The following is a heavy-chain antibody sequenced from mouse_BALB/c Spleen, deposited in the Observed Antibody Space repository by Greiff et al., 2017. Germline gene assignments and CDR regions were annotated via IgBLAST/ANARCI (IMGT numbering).Heavy chain of an antibody. CDR2: INSNGGST. Sequence: EVQLVESGGGLVQPGGSLKLSCAASGFTFSSYGMSWVRQTPDKRLELVATINSNGGSTYYPDSVKGRFTISRDNAKNTLYLQMSSLKSEDTAMYYCARDPGYYAMDYWGQGTSVTVSS. CDR1: GFTFSSYG. V-gene: IGHV5-6-3*01. CDR3: ARDPGYYAMDY. J-gene: IGHJ4*01.